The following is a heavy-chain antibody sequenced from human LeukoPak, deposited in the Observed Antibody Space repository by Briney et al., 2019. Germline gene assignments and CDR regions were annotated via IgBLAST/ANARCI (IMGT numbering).Heavy chain of an antibody. CDR2: INHSGST. J-gene: IGHJ5*02. Sequence: SETLSLTCAVYGGSFSGYYWSWIRQPPGKGLEWIGEINHSGSTNYNPSLKSRVTISVDTSKNQFSLKLSSVTVADTAVYYCARGNYDYSGSFGKDWFDPWGQGTLVTVSS. D-gene: IGHD4-11*01. V-gene: IGHV4-34*01. CDR1: GGSFSGYY. CDR3: ARGNYDYSGSFGKDWFDP.